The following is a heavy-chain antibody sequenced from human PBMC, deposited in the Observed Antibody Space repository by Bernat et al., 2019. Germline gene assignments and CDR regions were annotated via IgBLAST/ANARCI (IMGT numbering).Heavy chain of an antibody. CDR3: ARAVGVSLRAAYYYDGLDY. J-gene: IGHJ4*02. CDR2: ISSSSTI. V-gene: IGHV3-48*02. Sequence: EVQLVESGGGLVQPGGSLRLSCAASGFTFSSYSMNWVRQAPGKGLEWVSYISSSSTIYYADSVKGRFTISRDNAKNSLYLQMNSLRDEDTAVYYCARAVGVSLRAAYYYDGLDYWGQGTLVTVSS. CDR1: GFTFSSYS. D-gene: IGHD3-22*01.